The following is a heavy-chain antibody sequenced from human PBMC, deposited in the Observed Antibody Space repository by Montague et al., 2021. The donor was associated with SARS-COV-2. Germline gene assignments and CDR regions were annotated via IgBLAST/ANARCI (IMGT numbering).Heavy chain of an antibody. D-gene: IGHD6-13*01. V-gene: IGHV3-23*03. CDR3: AKDRVPSSSWYDGMDV. CDR1: GFTFSSYP. Sequence: SLRLSCAASGFTFSSYPMTWVRQAPWKGLEWVSVVYSGGTTTYXXXSXXXRFTISRDNSKNTLYLEMNSLRAEDTAIYYCAKDRVPSSSWYDGMDVWGQGTTVIVSS. J-gene: IGHJ6*02. CDR2: VYSGGTTT.